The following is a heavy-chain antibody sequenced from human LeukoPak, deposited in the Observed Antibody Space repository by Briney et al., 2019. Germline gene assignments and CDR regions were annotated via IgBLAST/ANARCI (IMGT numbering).Heavy chain of an antibody. V-gene: IGHV3-74*01. CDR3: ASYFYDSSGRGTPGY. CDR1: GFTFSSYW. CDR2: INSDGINT. D-gene: IGHD3-22*01. J-gene: IGHJ4*02. Sequence: GGSLRLSCAASGFTFSSYWMHWVRQAPGKGLVWVSRINSDGINTSYADSVKGRFTISRDNAKNTLNLQMNSLRAEDTAVYYCASYFYDSSGRGTPGYWGQGTLVTVSS.